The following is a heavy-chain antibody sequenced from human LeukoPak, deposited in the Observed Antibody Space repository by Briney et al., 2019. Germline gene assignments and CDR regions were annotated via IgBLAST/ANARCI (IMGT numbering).Heavy chain of an antibody. CDR1: GASITSADFY. J-gene: IGHJ4*02. CDR3: AREILAYCGGDCYSAPFDY. Sequence: PSETLSLTCTVSGASITSADFYWSWIRQPPGKGLQWIGYIHYSGSSYYNPSLKSRVATSVDTSKSQFSLKLNSVTAADTAVYYCAREILAYCGGDCYSAPFDYWGRGTLVTVSS. D-gene: IGHD2-21*02. CDR2: IHYSGSS. V-gene: IGHV4-30-4*01.